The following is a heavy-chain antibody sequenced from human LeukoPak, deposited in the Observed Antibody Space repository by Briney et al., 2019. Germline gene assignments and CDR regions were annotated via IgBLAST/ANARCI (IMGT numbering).Heavy chain of an antibody. CDR1: GFAVDNNY. CDR3: ATLTLYYGSGSYFDY. V-gene: IGHV3-53*01. Sequence: GGPLRLSCVASGFAVDNNYMSWVRRAPGKGLECVSVIYYNGSASYADSVKGRSTISRDNAKNTLFLQMNSLRAEDTALYYCATLTLYYGSGSYFDYWGQGTLVAVSS. J-gene: IGHJ4*02. CDR2: IYYNGSA. D-gene: IGHD3-10*01.